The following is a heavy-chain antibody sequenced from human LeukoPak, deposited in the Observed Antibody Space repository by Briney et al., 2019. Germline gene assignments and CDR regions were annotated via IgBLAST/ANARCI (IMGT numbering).Heavy chain of an antibody. J-gene: IGHJ4*02. CDR1: GGSISSYY. Sequence: PSETLSLTCTVSGGSISSYYWSWIRQPPGKGLEWIGYIYYSGSTNYNPSLKSRVTISVDTSKNQFSLKLSSVTAADTAVYYCAGYGSGSYYKAFDFWGQGILVTVSS. CDR2: IYYSGST. V-gene: IGHV4-59*01. D-gene: IGHD3-10*01. CDR3: AGYGSGSYYKAFDF.